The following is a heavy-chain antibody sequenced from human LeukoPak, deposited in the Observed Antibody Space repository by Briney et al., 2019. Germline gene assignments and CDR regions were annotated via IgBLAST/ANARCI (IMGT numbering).Heavy chain of an antibody. Sequence: GASVKVSCKASGYTFTSYYMHWVRQAPGQGLEWMGWISAYNGNTNYAQKLQGRVTMTTDTSTSTAYMELRSLRSDDTAVYYCARDNKGLRGGNWFDPWGQGTLVTVSS. V-gene: IGHV1-18*04. D-gene: IGHD5-12*01. CDR2: ISAYNGNT. CDR3: ARDNKGLRGGNWFDP. CDR1: GYTFTSYY. J-gene: IGHJ5*02.